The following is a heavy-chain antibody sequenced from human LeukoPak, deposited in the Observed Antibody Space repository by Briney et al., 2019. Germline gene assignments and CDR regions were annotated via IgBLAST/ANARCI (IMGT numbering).Heavy chain of an antibody. Sequence: ASVTVSCKASGGTFSSYAISWVRQAPGQGLEWMGGIIPIFGTANYAQKFQGRVTITADKSTSTAYMELSSLRSEDTAVYYCARGESYYYYYMDVWGKGTTVTVSS. CDR3: ARGESYYYYYMDV. V-gene: IGHV1-69*06. J-gene: IGHJ6*03. CDR2: IIPIFGTA. CDR1: GGTFSSYA.